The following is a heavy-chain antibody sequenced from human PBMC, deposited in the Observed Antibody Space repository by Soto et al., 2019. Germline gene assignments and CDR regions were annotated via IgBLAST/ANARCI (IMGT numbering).Heavy chain of an antibody. CDR3: ARHGGYCSSTSCYGIDAFDI. D-gene: IGHD2-2*01. J-gene: IGHJ3*02. CDR1: GGSISSYY. CDR2: IYYSGST. Sequence: SETLSLTCTVSGGSISSYYWSWIRQPPGKGLEWIGYIYYSGSTNYNPSLKSRVTISVDMSKNQFSLKLSSVTAADTAVYYCARHGGYCSSTSCYGIDAFDIWGQGTMVTVSS. V-gene: IGHV4-59*08.